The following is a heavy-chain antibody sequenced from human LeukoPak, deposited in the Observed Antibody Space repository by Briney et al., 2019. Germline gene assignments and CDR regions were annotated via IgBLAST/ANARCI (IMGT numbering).Heavy chain of an antibody. J-gene: IGHJ4*02. CDR1: GFTFSDYY. V-gene: IGHV3-11*04. Sequence: GGSLRLSCAASGFTFSDYYMSWIRQAPGKWLEWVSYISSSGSTIYYADSVKGRFTISRDNAKNTLYLQMNSLRVEDTAVYYCVCLGLGGLSLDWGQGTLVTVSS. CDR3: VCLGLGGLSLD. D-gene: IGHD3-16*01. CDR2: ISSSGSTI.